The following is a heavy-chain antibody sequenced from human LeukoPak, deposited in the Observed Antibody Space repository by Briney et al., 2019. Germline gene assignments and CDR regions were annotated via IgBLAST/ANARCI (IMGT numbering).Heavy chain of an antibody. CDR1: GGSFSGYY. J-gene: IGHJ4*02. CDR2: INHSGST. CDR3: ARGPGYYDSSGTFDF. D-gene: IGHD3-22*01. V-gene: IGHV4-34*01. Sequence: SETLSLTCAVYGGSFSGYYWSWIRQPPGKGLEWIGEINHSGSTNYNPSLKSRVTISVDTSKNQFSLKLSSVTAADTAVYYCARGPGYYDSSGTFDFWGQGTLVTVSS.